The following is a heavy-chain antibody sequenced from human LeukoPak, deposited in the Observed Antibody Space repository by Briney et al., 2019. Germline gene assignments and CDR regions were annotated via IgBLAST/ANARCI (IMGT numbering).Heavy chain of an antibody. V-gene: IGHV6-1*01. D-gene: IGHD3-16*01. J-gene: IGHJ5*02. CDR1: GDRVSSNIAA. Sequence: SQTLSLTCSISGDRVSSNIAAWNCIRQSPSRALECLGRTYYRSKLYNDYAVALKSRITINPDTSKNQYSLQLNSVTPEDTAVHYCARDRSRGGGWFDPWGQGPLVTVSS. CDR3: ARDRSRGGGWFDP. CDR2: TYYRSKLYN.